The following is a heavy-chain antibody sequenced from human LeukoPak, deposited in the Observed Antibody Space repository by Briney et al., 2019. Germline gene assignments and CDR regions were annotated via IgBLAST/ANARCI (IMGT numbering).Heavy chain of an antibody. Sequence: PGESLQTSCKGSGYRLNTYWIAWGRQMPGKGLEWMGIIYPGDSDPRYRPSFQGQVNISADKSISTAYLQWNSLKASDTAMYYCARVHDSSGYYWYFDLWGRGTLVTVSS. D-gene: IGHD3-22*01. J-gene: IGHJ2*01. CDR2: IYPGDSDP. V-gene: IGHV5-51*01. CDR3: ARVHDSSGYYWYFDL. CDR1: GYRLNTYW.